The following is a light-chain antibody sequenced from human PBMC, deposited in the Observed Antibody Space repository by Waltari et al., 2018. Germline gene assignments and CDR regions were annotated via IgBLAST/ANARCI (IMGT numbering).Light chain of an antibody. CDR2: KAN. Sequence: QTVVTQEPSLSVSPGGTVTLTCALSSGSLSTTSYASWYQQTPGQPPRTLVYKANSRSSGVPDRFSGSIRGNRAALTISGAQAEDESEYYCLLYLGSGIFVFGGGTKLTVL. CDR3: LLYLGSGIFV. J-gene: IGLJ3*02. V-gene: IGLV8-61*01. CDR1: SGSLSTTSY.